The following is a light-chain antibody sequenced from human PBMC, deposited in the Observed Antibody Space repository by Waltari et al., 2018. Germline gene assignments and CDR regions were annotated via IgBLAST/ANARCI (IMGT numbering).Light chain of an antibody. CDR1: SKNKNF. CDR3: QQYYAAPYT. V-gene: IGKV4-1*01. J-gene: IGKJ2*01. Sequence: SKNKNFLAWYRVNPGQSPKLLIYWASTRESGVPDRFSASVSGTDFTLTISSLQAEDVAIYSCQQYYAAPYTFGQGTKVEIK. CDR2: WAS.